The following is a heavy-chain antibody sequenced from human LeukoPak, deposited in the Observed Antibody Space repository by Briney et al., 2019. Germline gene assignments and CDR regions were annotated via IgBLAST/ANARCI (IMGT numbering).Heavy chain of an antibody. V-gene: IGHV7-4-1*02. CDR1: GYTFTSHT. Sequence: ASVKVSCKASGYTFTSHTINWVRQAPGQGLEWMGWINTNAGNPTYAQGFTGRFVFSLDTSVSTACLQISSLKAEDTAVYYCARGEWLFDYWGQGTLVTVSS. CDR2: INTNAGNP. D-gene: IGHD6-19*01. CDR3: ARGEWLFDY. J-gene: IGHJ4*02.